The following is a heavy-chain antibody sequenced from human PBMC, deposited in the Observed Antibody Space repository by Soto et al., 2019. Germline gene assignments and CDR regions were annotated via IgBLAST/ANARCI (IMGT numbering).Heavy chain of an antibody. CDR1: GGSISSYY. CDR3: ARGKPGIAVAGTAFDI. V-gene: IGHV4-59*01. D-gene: IGHD6-19*01. Sequence: SETLSLTCTVSGGSISSYYWSWIRQPPGKGLEWIGYIYYSGSTNYNPSLKSRVTISVDTSKNQFSLKLSSVTAADTAVYYCARGKPGIAVAGTAFDIWGQGTMVTVSS. J-gene: IGHJ3*02. CDR2: IYYSGST.